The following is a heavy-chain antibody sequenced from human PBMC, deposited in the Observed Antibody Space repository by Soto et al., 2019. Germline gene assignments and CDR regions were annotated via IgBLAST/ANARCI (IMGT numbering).Heavy chain of an antibody. CDR3: VKAQERSAQYFAVVITAFDF. J-gene: IGHJ3*01. CDR1: GFSFSNYG. D-gene: IGHD3-22*01. Sequence: GGSLRLSCEGSGFSFSNYGTHWVRQAPGKGLEWVAVISHDGNSHHLADSVRGRFTISRDNSKNTVFLHMTSLRREDSAVYHCVKAQERSAQYFAVVITAFDFWGQGTMVTV. CDR2: ISHDGNSH. V-gene: IGHV3-30*18.